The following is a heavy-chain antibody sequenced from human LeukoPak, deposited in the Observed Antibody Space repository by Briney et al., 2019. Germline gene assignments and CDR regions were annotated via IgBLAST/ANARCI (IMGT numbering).Heavy chain of an antibody. D-gene: IGHD5-12*01. CDR1: GFTFNDYA. V-gene: IGHV3-30*04. Sequence: PGGSLRLSCAASGFTFNDYALHWVRQAPGKGLEWVAVISYDGSNKYYADSVKGRFTISRDNSKNTLYLQMNSLRADDTAVYYCVRDIGGFYRGYGDSWGQGTLVTVSS. J-gene: IGHJ4*02. CDR3: VRDIGGFYRGYGDS. CDR2: ISYDGSNK.